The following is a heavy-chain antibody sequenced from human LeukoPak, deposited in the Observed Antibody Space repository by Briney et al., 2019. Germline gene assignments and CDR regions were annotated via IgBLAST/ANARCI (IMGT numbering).Heavy chain of an antibody. CDR3: ARTYYGSENYYDY. D-gene: IGHD3-10*01. J-gene: IGHJ4*02. CDR2: INYSGTT. Sequence: SETLSLTCTVSGNSISSSSYYWGWIRQPPGKGLEWIGNINYSGTTYYNPSLKSRVTISVDTSKSQFSLKLTSVTAADTALYYCARTYYGSENYYDYWGQGILVTVSS. CDR1: GNSISSSSYY. V-gene: IGHV4-39*01.